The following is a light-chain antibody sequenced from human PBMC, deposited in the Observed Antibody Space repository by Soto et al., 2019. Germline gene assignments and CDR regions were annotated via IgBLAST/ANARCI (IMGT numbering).Light chain of an antibody. CDR3: QQYGSSPRT. CDR1: QSVSSNY. Sequence: EVVMTQSPATLSVSPGERATLSCRASQSVSSNYLAWYQQKPGQAPRLLIYGISSRATGIPDRFSASGSGTEFTLTISSLQPEDFAVYYCQQYGSSPRTFGQGTKVDIK. CDR2: GIS. J-gene: IGKJ1*01. V-gene: IGKV3-20*01.